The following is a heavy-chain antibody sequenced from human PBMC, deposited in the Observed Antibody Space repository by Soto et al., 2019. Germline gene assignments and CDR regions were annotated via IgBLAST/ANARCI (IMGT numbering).Heavy chain of an antibody. Sequence: QVQLVESGGGVVQPGRSLRLSCAASGFTFSSYAMHWVRQAPGKGLEWVAVISYDGSNKYYADSVKGRFTISRDNSKNTGDLERNSRRAEDTAVYYCASGLGFKREDVYNPRPKNFLDYWGQGTLVTVSS. CDR1: GFTFSSYA. J-gene: IGHJ4*02. V-gene: IGHV3-30-3*01. D-gene: IGHD1-1*01. CDR2: ISYDGSNK. CDR3: ASGLGFKREDVYNPRPKNFLDY.